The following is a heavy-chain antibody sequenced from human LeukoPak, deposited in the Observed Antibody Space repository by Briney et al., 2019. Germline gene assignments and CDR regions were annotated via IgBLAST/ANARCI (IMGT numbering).Heavy chain of an antibody. Sequence: GGSLRLSCAASGFTFSSYWMSWVRQAPGKGLEWVANIKQDGSEKYYVDSVKGRFTISRDNAKNLLYLQMNSLRAEDTAVYYCARDLTRGENDYWGQGILVTVSS. J-gene: IGHJ4*02. V-gene: IGHV3-7*01. CDR3: ARDLTRGENDY. CDR1: GFTFSSYW. CDR2: IKQDGSEK. D-gene: IGHD3-10*01.